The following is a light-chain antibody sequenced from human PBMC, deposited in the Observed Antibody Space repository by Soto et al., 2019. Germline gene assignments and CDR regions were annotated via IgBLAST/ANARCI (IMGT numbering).Light chain of an antibody. J-gene: IGLJ1*01. Sequence: QSALTQPPSASGSPGQSVTIPCTGSSSDVGGSDHVSWYQQHPGKAPKLIIYEVSKRPAGAPDRFSGSKSGNTASLTVSGLQAEDEADYYCNSYTGSTRYVFGTGTKVTVL. CDR3: NSYTGSTRYV. V-gene: IGLV2-8*01. CDR1: SSDVGGSDH. CDR2: EVS.